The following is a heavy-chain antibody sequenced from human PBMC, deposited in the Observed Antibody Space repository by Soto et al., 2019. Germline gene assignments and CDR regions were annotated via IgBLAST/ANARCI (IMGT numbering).Heavy chain of an antibody. D-gene: IGHD2-2*01. V-gene: IGHV5-51*01. CDR2: IDPGDSDT. CDR1: GYSVATYW. CDR3: ARHIVVVPAAPGSPPLYYYYGMDV. Sequence: GESLKISCKSSGYSVATYWITWVRQIPGKGLEWMGRIDPGDSDTRYSPSFQGQVTISADKSISTAYLQWSSLKASDTAMYYCARHIVVVPAAPGSPPLYYYYGMDVWGQGTTVTAP. J-gene: IGHJ6*02.